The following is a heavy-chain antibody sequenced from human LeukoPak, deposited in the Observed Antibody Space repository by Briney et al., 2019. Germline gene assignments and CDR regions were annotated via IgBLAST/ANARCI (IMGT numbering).Heavy chain of an antibody. CDR3: ARTTVGYCSGGSCYPYYYYGMDV. V-gene: IGHV4-34*01. J-gene: IGHJ6*02. Sequence: SETLSLTCAVYGGSFSGYYWSWIRQPPGKGLEWIGEINHSGSTNYNPSLKSRVTISVDTSKNPFSLKLSSVTAADTAVYYCARTTVGYCSGGSCYPYYYYGMDVWGQGTTVTVSS. CDR1: GGSFSGYY. CDR2: INHSGST. D-gene: IGHD2-15*01.